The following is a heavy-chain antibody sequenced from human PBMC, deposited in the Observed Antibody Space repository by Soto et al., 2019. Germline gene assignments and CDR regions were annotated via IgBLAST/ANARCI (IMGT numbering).Heavy chain of an antibody. CDR2: FYYTGSA. CDR3: ESAILRGHREYYFGMDV. CDR1: GGSISSYY. Sequence: PSETLSLTCTVSGGSISSYYWTWIRQPPGKGLDWIASFYYTGSADYNPSLKSRITGSVASSRTQFSLRLRSVTAADSAVYYCESAILRGHREYYFGMDVWGQGATVTVSS. D-gene: IGHD3-10*01. J-gene: IGHJ6*02. V-gene: IGHV4-59*01.